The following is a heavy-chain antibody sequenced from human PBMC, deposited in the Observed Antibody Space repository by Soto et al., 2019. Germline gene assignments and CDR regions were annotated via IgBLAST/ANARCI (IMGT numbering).Heavy chain of an antibody. D-gene: IGHD5-12*01. V-gene: IGHV3-30*18. CDR3: AKGGGGHYYFDY. Sequence: QVQLVESGGGVVQPGRSLRLSCAASGFTFSSHGMHWVRQAPGKGLEWVAVISYDGSNKYYADSVKGQFTISRDNSKNTLYLQMNSLRAEDTAVYYCAKGGGGHYYFDYWGQGTLVTVSS. J-gene: IGHJ4*02. CDR2: ISYDGSNK. CDR1: GFTFSSHG.